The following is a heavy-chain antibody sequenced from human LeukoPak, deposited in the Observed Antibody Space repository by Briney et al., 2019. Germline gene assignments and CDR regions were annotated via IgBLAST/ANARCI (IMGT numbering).Heavy chain of an antibody. CDR1: GGSISSYY. V-gene: IGHV4-59*01. Sequence: SETLSLTCTVSGGSISSYYWSWIRQPPGKGLEWIGYIYYSGSTNYNPSLKSRVTISVDTSKNQFSLKLNSVTAADTAVYYCARSRLGYSGYDYAFWGQGTLVTVSS. J-gene: IGHJ4*02. CDR3: ARSRLGYSGYDYAF. D-gene: IGHD5-12*01. CDR2: IYYSGST.